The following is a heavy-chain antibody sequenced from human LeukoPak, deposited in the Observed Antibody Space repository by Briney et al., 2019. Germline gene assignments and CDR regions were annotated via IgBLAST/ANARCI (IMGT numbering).Heavy chain of an antibody. CDR2: IIPIFGTA. D-gene: IGHD3-22*01. J-gene: IGHJ6*02. V-gene: IGHV1-69*13. CDR3: ARCLYYYDSSGYLFGRYYGMDV. CDR1: GGTFSSYA. Sequence: GASVKVSCKASGGTFSSYAISWVRQAPGQGLEWMGGIIPIFGTANYAQKFQGRVTITADESTSTAYMELSSLRSEDTAVYYCARCLYYYDSSGYLFGRYYGMDVWGQGTTVTVSS.